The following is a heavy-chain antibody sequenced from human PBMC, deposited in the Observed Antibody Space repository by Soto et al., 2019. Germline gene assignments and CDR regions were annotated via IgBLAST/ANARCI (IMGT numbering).Heavy chain of an antibody. Sequence: ESGGGVVQPGRSLRLSCAASGFTFSSYAMHWVRQAPGKGLEWVAVISYDGSNKYYADSVKGRFTISRDNSKNTLYLQMNSLRAEDTAVYYCASPKGGSYSLLDYWGQGTLVTVSS. CDR1: GFTFSSYA. J-gene: IGHJ4*02. V-gene: IGHV3-30-3*01. CDR2: ISYDGSNK. CDR3: ASPKGGSYSLLDY. D-gene: IGHD1-26*01.